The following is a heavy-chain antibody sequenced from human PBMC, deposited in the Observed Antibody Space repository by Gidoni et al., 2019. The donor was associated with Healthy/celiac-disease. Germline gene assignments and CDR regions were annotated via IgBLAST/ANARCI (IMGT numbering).Heavy chain of an antibody. CDR2: IKQEGSEK. Sequence: EVQLVESGGGLVQPGGSLRLSCAASGFTFSSDWMSWVRQAPGKGLEWVANIKQEGSEKYYVDSVKGRFTISRDNAKNSLYLQMNSLRAEDTAVYYCARVDYGYAFDIWGQGTMVTVSS. V-gene: IGHV3-7*03. CDR1: GFTFSSDW. D-gene: IGHD4-17*01. J-gene: IGHJ3*02. CDR3: ARVDYGYAFDI.